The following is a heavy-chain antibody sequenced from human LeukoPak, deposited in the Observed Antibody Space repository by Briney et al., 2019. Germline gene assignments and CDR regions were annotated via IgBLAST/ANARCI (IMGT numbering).Heavy chain of an antibody. CDR1: GFTFDDYG. J-gene: IGHJ3*02. Sequence: PGGSLRLSCAASGFTFDDYGMSWVRQAPGKGLEWVSGINWNGGSTGYADSVKGRFTISRDNAKNSLYLQMNSLRAEDTALYYCARGPHTIFGVVTPPGAFDIWGQGTMVTVSS. D-gene: IGHD3-3*01. CDR2: INWNGGST. CDR3: ARGPHTIFGVVTPPGAFDI. V-gene: IGHV3-20*04.